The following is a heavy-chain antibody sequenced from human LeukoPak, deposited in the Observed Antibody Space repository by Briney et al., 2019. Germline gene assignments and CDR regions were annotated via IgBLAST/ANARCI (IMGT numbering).Heavy chain of an antibody. CDR1: GDSISSSNTY. Sequence: SETLSLTCTVSGDSISSSNTYWGWIRQPPGKGLEWIGSIYYSGNTYYNASLKSRATISVDTSKNQFSLKLSSVTAADTAVYYCARTYYDFWSGYLSIGDNRYYYMDVWGKGTTVTVSS. J-gene: IGHJ6*03. CDR3: ARTYYDFWSGYLSIGDNRYYYMDV. CDR2: IYYSGNT. V-gene: IGHV4-39*07. D-gene: IGHD3-3*01.